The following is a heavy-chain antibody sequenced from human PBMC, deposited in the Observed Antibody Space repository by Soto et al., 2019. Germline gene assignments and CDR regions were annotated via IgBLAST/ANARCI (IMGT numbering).Heavy chain of an antibody. V-gene: IGHV4-39*01. CDR2: FDYGGST. J-gene: IGHJ5*01. CDR1: GGSITSNNYY. Sequence: SETLSLTCSVSGGSITSNNYYGAWIRQPPGKGLEWIGSFDYGGSTYYTPSLKSRVTISVDTSKNQFSLKLSSVTAADTDVYYSATHHHNAWYDFWGQGTLVTVSS. CDR3: ATHHHNAWYDF.